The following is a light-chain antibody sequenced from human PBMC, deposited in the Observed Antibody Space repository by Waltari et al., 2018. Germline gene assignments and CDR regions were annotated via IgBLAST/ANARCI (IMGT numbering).Light chain of an antibody. CDR2: GAS. CDR3: QQYSNWVT. Sequence: EIVLTQSPATLSLSPGERATLSCPASQSVSRSLAWYQQKPGQAPSLLIYGASSRATGIPDRFSGSGSGTDFTLTTSSLEPEDFAVYYCQQYSNWVTFCGGTEVEIK. CDR1: QSVSRS. J-gene: IGKJ4*01. V-gene: IGKV3-15*01.